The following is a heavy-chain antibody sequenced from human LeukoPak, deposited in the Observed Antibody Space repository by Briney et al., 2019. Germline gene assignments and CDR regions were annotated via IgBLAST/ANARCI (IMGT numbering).Heavy chain of an antibody. D-gene: IGHD1-26*01. CDR1: RGSISSRSDY. V-gene: IGHV4-39*01. Sequence: SETLSLTCTVSRGSISSRSDYWWAWIRQPPGRGLEWIGSVYHSGGIYYNPSLKSRLTISVDTSKDHFSLNLASVTAADTAVYYCARQRAHGTWAFDYWGQGTLLTVSS. CDR3: ARQRAHGTWAFDY. J-gene: IGHJ4*02. CDR2: VYHSGGI.